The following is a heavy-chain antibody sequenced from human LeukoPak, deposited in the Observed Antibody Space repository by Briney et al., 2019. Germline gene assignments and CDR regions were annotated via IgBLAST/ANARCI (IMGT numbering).Heavy chain of an antibody. J-gene: IGHJ4*02. CDR3: AREVSSIVVVPAALGL. Sequence: GASVKVSCKASGGTFSSYAISWVRQAPGQGLEWMGGIIPIFGTADYAQKFQGRVTITADESTSTAYMELSSLRSEDTAVYYCAREVSSIVVVPAALGLWGQGTLVTVSS. CDR1: GGTFSSYA. V-gene: IGHV1-69*13. CDR2: IIPIFGTA. D-gene: IGHD2-2*01.